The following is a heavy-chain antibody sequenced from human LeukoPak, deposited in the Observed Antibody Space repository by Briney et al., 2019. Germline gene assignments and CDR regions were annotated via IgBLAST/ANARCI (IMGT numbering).Heavy chain of an antibody. CDR2: VSKTGDT. V-gene: IGHV4-59*08. CDR1: SGSVTTHY. D-gene: IGHD1-26*01. Sequence: NSSGTLSLTCTVSSGSVTTHYWAWIRQPPGKGLEWIGFVSKTGDTNYNPSLKSRVSISVDTTKNTFSLNLRSLIAADTAVYYCARRGAPSKFYYFDLWGQGALVTVSS. J-gene: IGHJ4*02. CDR3: ARRGAPSKFYYFDL.